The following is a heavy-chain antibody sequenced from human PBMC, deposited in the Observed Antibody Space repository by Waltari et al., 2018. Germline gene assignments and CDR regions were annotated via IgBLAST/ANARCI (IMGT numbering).Heavy chain of an antibody. D-gene: IGHD6-19*01. CDR3: ASSGGWFFDY. V-gene: IGHV3-48*03. CDR2: ISSSGSTI. CDR1: GFTFSSYE. Sequence: EVQLVESGGGLVQPGGSLRLSCAASGFTFSSYEMNWVRQAPGKGLEWVSYISSSGSTIDYADSVKGRFTISRDNAKNSLYLQMNSLRAEDTAVYYCASSGGWFFDYWGQGTLVTVSS. J-gene: IGHJ4*02.